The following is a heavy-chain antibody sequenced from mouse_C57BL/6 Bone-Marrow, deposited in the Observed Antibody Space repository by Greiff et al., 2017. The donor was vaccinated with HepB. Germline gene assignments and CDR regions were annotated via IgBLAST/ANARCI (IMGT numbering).Heavy chain of an antibody. CDR3: ARHPKAYGYDERNWYFDV. Sequence: EVQRVESGGGLVQPGGSLKLSCAASGFTFSDYYMYWVRQTPEKRLEWVAYISNGGGSTYYPDTVKGRFTISRDNAKNTLYLQMSRLKSEDTAMYYCARHPKAYGYDERNWYFDVWGTGTTVTVSS. CDR2: ISNGGGST. J-gene: IGHJ1*03. CDR1: GFTFSDYY. V-gene: IGHV5-12*01. D-gene: IGHD2-2*01.